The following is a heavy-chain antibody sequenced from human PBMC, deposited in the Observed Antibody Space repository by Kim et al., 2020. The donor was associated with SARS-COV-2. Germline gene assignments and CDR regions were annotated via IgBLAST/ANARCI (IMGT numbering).Heavy chain of an antibody. Sequence: GGSLRLSCAASGFTFSSYSMNWVRQAPGKGLEWVSSISSSSSYIYYADSVKGRFTISRDNAKNSLYLQMNSLRAEDTAVYYCARALMVRGAHGGYYYYGMGVWGQGTTVTVSS. CDR1: GFTFSSYS. CDR2: ISSSSSYI. V-gene: IGHV3-21*01. CDR3: ARALMVRGAHGGYYYYGMGV. J-gene: IGHJ6*02. D-gene: IGHD3-10*01.